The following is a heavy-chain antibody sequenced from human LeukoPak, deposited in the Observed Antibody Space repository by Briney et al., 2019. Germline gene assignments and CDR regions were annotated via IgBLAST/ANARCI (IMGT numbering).Heavy chain of an antibody. D-gene: IGHD3-22*01. V-gene: IGHV1-3*01. Sequence: ASVKVSCKASGYTFTSYAMHWVRQAPGQRLEWMGWINAGNGNTKYSQKFQGRVTITADESTSTAYMELSSLRSEDTAVYYCASSPYYYDSSGYYYGAFDIWGQGTMVTVSS. CDR3: ASSPYYYDSSGYYYGAFDI. CDR2: INAGNGNT. J-gene: IGHJ3*02. CDR1: GYTFTSYA.